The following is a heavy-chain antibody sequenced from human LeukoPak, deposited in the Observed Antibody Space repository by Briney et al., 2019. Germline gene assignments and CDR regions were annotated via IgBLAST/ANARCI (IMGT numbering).Heavy chain of an antibody. CDR1: GFTFDDYA. Sequence: GGSLRPSCAASGFTFDDYAMHWVRQAPGKGLEWVSGISWNSGSIGYADSVKGRFTISRDNAKNSLYLQMNSLRAEDTALYYCAKEPRTYYYDYYYGMDVWGQGTTVTVSS. J-gene: IGHJ6*02. CDR2: ISWNSGSI. V-gene: IGHV3-9*01. D-gene: IGHD3-22*01. CDR3: AKEPRTYYYDYYYGMDV.